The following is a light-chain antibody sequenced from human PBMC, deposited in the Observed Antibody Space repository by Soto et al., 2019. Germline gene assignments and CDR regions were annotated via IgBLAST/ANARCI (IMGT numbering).Light chain of an antibody. J-gene: IGKJ3*01. CDR1: QSVFYNSNNRNY. Sequence: DIVMTQSPDSLAVSLGERATINCKSSQSVFYNSNNRNYLAWYQQKPAQPPKLLFYWASTRESGVADRFSGSGSGTDFTLTISSLQAEDVAVYYCQQYYSTPFTFGPGTKVDIK. V-gene: IGKV4-1*01. CDR2: WAS. CDR3: QQYYSTPFT.